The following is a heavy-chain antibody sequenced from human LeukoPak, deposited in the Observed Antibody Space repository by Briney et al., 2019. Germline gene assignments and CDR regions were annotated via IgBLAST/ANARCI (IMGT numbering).Heavy chain of an antibody. CDR2: ISYDGSNK. CDR1: GFTFSSYA. D-gene: IGHD5-12*01. V-gene: IGHV3-30-3*01. CDR3: ARVEGYSGYDSGYNWFDP. J-gene: IGHJ5*02. Sequence: GGSLRLSCAASGFTFSSYAMHWVRQAPGKGLEWVAVISYDGSNKYYADSVKGRFTISRDNSKNKLYLQMNSLRAEDTAVYYCARVEGYSGYDSGYNWFDPWGQGTLVTVSS.